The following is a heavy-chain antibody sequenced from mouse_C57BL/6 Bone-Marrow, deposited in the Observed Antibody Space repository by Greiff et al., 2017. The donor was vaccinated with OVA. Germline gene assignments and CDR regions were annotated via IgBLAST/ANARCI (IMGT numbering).Heavy chain of an antibody. CDR3: ARQAYYSNIWFAY. CDR2: ISSGGSYT. Sequence: EVKLMESGGDLVKPGGSLKLSCAASGFTFSSYGMSWVRQTPDKRLEWVGTISSGGSYTYYPDSVKGRFTISRDNAKNTLYLQMSSLKFEDTAMYYCARQAYYSNIWFAYWGQGTLVTVSA. V-gene: IGHV5-6*01. CDR1: GFTFSSYG. D-gene: IGHD2-5*01. J-gene: IGHJ3*01.